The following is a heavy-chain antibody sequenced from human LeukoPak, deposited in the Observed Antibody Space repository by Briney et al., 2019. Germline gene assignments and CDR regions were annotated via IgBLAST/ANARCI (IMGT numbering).Heavy chain of an antibody. Sequence: SQTLSLTCTVSGGSISSGGYYWSWIRQHPGKGLEWIGYIYYSGSTYYNPSLKSRVTISVDTPKNQFSLKLSSVTAADTAVYYCAREWYGRDAFDIWGQGTMVTVSS. V-gene: IGHV4-31*03. CDR3: AREWYGRDAFDI. CDR2: IYYSGST. D-gene: IGHD2-15*01. J-gene: IGHJ3*02. CDR1: GGSISSGGYY.